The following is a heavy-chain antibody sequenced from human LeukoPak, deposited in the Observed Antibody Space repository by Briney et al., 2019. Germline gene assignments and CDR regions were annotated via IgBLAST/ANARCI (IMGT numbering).Heavy chain of an antibody. D-gene: IGHD2-21*01. V-gene: IGHV1-18*01. J-gene: IGHJ2*01. CDR1: GYTFTSFG. CDR2: VSAYNGYNGNT. Sequence: ASVKGSCKASGYTFTSFGISWVRQAPGQGPEWVGWVSAYNGYNGNTNYAQKVQGRVTMTTDTSTSTAYMELNRLTSDDTAVYYCARSDCTVGSCYSWYFNLWGRGTLVTVSS. CDR3: ARSDCTVGSCYSWYFNL.